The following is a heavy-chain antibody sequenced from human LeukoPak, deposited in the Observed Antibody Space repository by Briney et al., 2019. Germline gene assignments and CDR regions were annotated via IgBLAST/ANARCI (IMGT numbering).Heavy chain of an antibody. CDR1: GGSISSGGYY. CDR2: TYYSGST. D-gene: IGHD3-16*01. V-gene: IGHV4-31*03. Sequence: SQTLSLTCTVSGGSISSGGYYWIWIRQHPGKGLEWIGYTYYSGSTYYNPSLKSRVTISVDTSKNQLSLNLSSVTAADTAVYYCARDLSDDGSPYTLYGMAVWGQGTTVTVSS. CDR3: ARDLSDDGSPYTLYGMAV. J-gene: IGHJ6*02.